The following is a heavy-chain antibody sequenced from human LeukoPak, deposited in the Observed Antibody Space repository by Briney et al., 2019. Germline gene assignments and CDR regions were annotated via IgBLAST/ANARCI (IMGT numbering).Heavy chain of an antibody. Sequence: SETLSLTCAVYGGSFSGYYWSWIRQPPGKGLEWIGEINHSGSTNYNPSLRSRVTIPLDTSKNQFSLKLSSVTAADTAVYYCAREAGTDYYYMDVWGKGTTVTVSS. CDR2: INHSGST. V-gene: IGHV4-34*01. CDR1: GGSFSGYY. D-gene: IGHD6-19*01. J-gene: IGHJ6*03. CDR3: AREAGTDYYYMDV.